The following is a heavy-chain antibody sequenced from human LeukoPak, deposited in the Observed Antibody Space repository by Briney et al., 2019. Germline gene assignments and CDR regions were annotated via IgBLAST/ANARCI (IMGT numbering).Heavy chain of an antibody. V-gene: IGHV1-24*01. CDR2: FDPEDGET. D-gene: IGHD3-22*01. Sequence: ASVKVSCKASGYTFTGYYMHWVRQAPGKGLEWMGGFDPEDGETIYAQKFQGRVTMTEDTSTDTAYMELSSLRSEDTAVYYCATTLAWDSSGYSYWFDPWGQGTLVTVSS. CDR1: GYTFTGYY. J-gene: IGHJ5*02. CDR3: ATTLAWDSSGYSYWFDP.